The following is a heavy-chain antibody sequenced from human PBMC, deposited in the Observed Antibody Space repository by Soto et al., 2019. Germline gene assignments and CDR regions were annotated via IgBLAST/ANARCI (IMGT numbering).Heavy chain of an antibody. J-gene: IGHJ4*02. CDR1: GGSISSGDYY. D-gene: IGHD3-22*01. CDR2: IYYSGST. CDR3: ARADSSGYYYASLIDY. Sequence: QVQLQESGPGLVKPSQTLSLTCTVSGGSISSGDYYWSWIRQPPGKGLEWIGYIYYSGSTYYNPSHKSRVTISVDTSKNQFSLKLSSVTAADTAVYYCARADSSGYYYASLIDYWGQGTLVTVSS. V-gene: IGHV4-30-4*01.